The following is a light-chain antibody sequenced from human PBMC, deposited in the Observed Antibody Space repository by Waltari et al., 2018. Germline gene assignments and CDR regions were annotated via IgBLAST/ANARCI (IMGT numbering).Light chain of an antibody. CDR2: DVS. J-gene: IGLJ1*01. Sequence: QSALTQPASVSGSPGQSVTISCTGSSSDVGGYDFVPWYQHPPAQAPNLIIYDVSKRPSGASDRFSGSKSGNTASLTISGLQTEDEADYYCSSFARSGTPLYVFGTGTKVTVL. CDR1: SSDVGGYDF. V-gene: IGLV2-14*03. CDR3: SSFARSGTPLYV.